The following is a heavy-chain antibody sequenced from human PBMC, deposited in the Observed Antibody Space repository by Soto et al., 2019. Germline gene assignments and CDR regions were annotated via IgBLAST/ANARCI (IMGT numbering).Heavy chain of an antibody. J-gene: IGHJ6*02. CDR2: INPNSGGT. CDR3: AREEVPPYCSSTSCKYYYYYGMDV. D-gene: IGHD2-2*01. Sequence: QVQLVQSGAEVKKPGASVKVSCKASGYTFTGYYMHWVRQAPGQGLEWMGWINPNSGGTNYAQKFQGWGNMTRDTSISTAYMELSRLRSDDTAVYYCAREEVPPYCSSTSCKYYYYYGMDVWGQGTTVTVSS. CDR1: GYTFTGYY. V-gene: IGHV1-2*04.